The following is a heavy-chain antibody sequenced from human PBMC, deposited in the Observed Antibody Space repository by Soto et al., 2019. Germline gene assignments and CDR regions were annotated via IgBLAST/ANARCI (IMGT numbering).Heavy chain of an antibody. CDR2: IYSGGST. CDR1: GFTFGSYA. D-gene: IGHD4-17*01. V-gene: IGHV3-66*01. CDR3: ARDPPRYGDYESGMVFDI. J-gene: IGHJ3*02. Sequence: GGSLRLSCAASGFTFGSYAMTWVRQAPGKGLEWVSVIYSGGSTYYADSVKGRFTISRDNSKNTLYLQMNSLRAEDTAVYYCARDPPRYGDYESGMVFDIWAQGTMVTVSS.